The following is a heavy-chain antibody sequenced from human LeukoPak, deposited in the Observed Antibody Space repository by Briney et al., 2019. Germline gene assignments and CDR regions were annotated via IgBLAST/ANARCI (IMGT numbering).Heavy chain of an antibody. V-gene: IGHV3-30*18. CDR2: ISYDGSYK. Sequence: GGSLRLSCAASGFTFRSYGMHWVRQAPGKGLEWVAVISYDGSYKYYADSAKGRITISRDNSKNTLNLQMNSLRAEDTAVYYCAKSDVALRSWVLIDSWGQGTLVIVSS. CDR1: GFTFRSYG. J-gene: IGHJ4*02. D-gene: IGHD3-3*01. CDR3: AKSDVALRSWVLIDS.